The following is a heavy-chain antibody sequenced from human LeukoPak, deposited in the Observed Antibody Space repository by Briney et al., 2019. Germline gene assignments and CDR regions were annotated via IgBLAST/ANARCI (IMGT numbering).Heavy chain of an antibody. D-gene: IGHD6-19*01. CDR2: ISSSSSYT. J-gene: IGHJ4*02. Sequence: GGSLRLSCAASGFTFSDYYMSWIRQAPGKGLEWVSYISSSSSYTNYADSVKGRFTISRDNAKNSLYLQMNSLRAEDTAVYYCASMYSSGWYEYTGYWGQGTLVTVSS. CDR1: GFTFSDYY. CDR3: ASMYSSGWYEYTGY. V-gene: IGHV3-11*06.